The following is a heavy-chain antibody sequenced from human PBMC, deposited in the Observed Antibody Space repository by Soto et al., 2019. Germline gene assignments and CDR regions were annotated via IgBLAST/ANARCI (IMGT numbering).Heavy chain of an antibody. CDR1: GFTFSSYG. Sequence: QVQLVESGGGVVRPGRSLRLSCAASGFTFSSYGMHWVRQAPGKGLEWVAIISYDGRNKYYADSVKGRFTLSRDNSKNTLSLQMNSLRPGDTAVYYCARGGLYYSDSNGYYERNFVYWGQGTLVTVSS. D-gene: IGHD3-22*01. J-gene: IGHJ4*02. CDR2: ISYDGRNK. CDR3: ARGGLYYSDSNGYYERNFVY. V-gene: IGHV3-30*03.